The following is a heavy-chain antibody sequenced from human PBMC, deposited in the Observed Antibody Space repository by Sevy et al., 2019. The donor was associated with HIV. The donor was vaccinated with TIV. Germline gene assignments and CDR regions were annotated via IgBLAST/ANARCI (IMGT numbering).Heavy chain of an antibody. J-gene: IGHJ4*02. CDR1: GFTFGDYA. Sequence: GGSLRLSCAASGFTFGDYAMNWVRQAPGKGLEWVAFLKSKASGGTLHHAATVQGRFTISRDDSKNIAYLQMNELKTEDTAVYYCTRRKGDQSIFDYWGQGALVTVSS. V-gene: IGHV3-49*04. CDR2: LKSKASGGTL. CDR3: TRRKGDQSIFDY.